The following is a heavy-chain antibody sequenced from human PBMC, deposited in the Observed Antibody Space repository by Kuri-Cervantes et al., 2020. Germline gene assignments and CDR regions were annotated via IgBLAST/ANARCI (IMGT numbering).Heavy chain of an antibody. J-gene: IGHJ3*02. Sequence: GESLKISCKGSGYSFTSYWIGWVRQMPGKGLEWMGIIYPGDSDTRYSPSFQGQVTISADKSISTAYLQWSSLKASDTAMYYCAKRAVAGTTSGAFDIWGQGTMVTVSS. CDR1: GYSFTSYW. D-gene: IGHD6-19*01. V-gene: IGHV5-51*01. CDR2: IYPGDSDT. CDR3: AKRAVAGTTSGAFDI.